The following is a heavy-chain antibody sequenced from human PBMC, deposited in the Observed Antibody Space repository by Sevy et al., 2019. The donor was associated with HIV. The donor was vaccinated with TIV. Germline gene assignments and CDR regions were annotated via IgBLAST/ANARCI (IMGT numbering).Heavy chain of an antibody. CDR2: IIPIFGTA. Sequence: ASVKVSCKASGGTFSSYAISWVRQAPGQGLEWMGGIIPIFGTANYAQKFQGRVTITADESTSTAYMELGSLGSEDTAVYYCAGDSRLKGGGDVSNYWGQGTLVTVSS. CDR3: AGDSRLKGGGDVSNY. J-gene: IGHJ4*02. CDR1: GGTFSSYA. V-gene: IGHV1-69*13. D-gene: IGHD2-21*02.